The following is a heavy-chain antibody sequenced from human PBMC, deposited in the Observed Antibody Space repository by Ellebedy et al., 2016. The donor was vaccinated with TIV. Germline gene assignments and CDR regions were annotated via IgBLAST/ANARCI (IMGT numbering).Heavy chain of an antibody. J-gene: IGHJ4*02. V-gene: IGHV3-30-3*01. D-gene: IGHD6-13*01. CDR1: GFTFSSYA. Sequence: GESLKISXAASGFTFSSYAMHWVRQAPGKGLEWVAVISYDGSNKYYADSVKGRFTISRDNSENTLYLQMNSLRAEDTAVYYCAKDLRQGIAAAGAGVGDYWGQGTLVTVSS. CDR2: ISYDGSNK. CDR3: AKDLRQGIAAAGAGVGDY.